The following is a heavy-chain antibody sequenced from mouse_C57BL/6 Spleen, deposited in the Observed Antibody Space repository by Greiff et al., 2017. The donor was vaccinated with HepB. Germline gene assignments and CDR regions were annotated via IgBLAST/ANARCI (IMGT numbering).Heavy chain of an antibody. J-gene: IGHJ4*01. CDR3: ARYDYDNAMDY. CDR2: IYSGDGDT. V-gene: IGHV1-82*01. D-gene: IGHD2-4*01. CDR1: GYAFSSSW. Sequence: VQLQQSGPELVKPGASVKISCKASGYAFSSSWMNWVRQRPGKGLEWIGRIYSGDGDTNYNGKFKGKATLTADKSSSTAYMQLSSLTSEDSAVYFCARYDYDNAMDYWGQGTSVTVSS.